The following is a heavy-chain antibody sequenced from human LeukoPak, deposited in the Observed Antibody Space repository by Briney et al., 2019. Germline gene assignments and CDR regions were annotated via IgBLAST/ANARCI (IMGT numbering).Heavy chain of an antibody. V-gene: IGHV3-30-3*01. CDR3: ARDPPYYYDSSGPFDY. D-gene: IGHD3-22*01. J-gene: IGHJ4*02. CDR1: GFTFSSYA. Sequence: GGSLRLSCAASGFTFSSYAMHWVRQAPGKGLEWVAVISYDGSNKYYADSVKGRFTISRDNAKNSLYLQMNSLRAEDTAVYYCARDPPYYYDSSGPFDYWGQGTLVTVSS. CDR2: ISYDGSNK.